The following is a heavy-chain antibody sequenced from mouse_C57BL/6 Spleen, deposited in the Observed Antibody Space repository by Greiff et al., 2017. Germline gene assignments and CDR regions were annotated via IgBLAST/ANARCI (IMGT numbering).Heavy chain of an antibody. CDR1: GFTFSDYY. J-gene: IGHJ4*01. D-gene: IGHD2-4*01. V-gene: IGHV5-16*01. CDR2: INYDGSST. Sequence: EVKLMESEGGLVQPGSSMKLSCTASGFTFSDYYMAWVRQVPEKGLEWVANINYDGSSTYYLDSLKSRFIISRDNAKNILYLQMSSLKSEDTATYYCARGVYDYDGYAMDYWGQGTSVTVSS. CDR3: ARGVYDYDGYAMDY.